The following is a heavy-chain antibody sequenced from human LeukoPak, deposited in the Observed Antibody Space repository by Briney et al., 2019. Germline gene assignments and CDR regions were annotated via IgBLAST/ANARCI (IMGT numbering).Heavy chain of an antibody. J-gene: IGHJ4*02. Sequence: SETLSLTCAVYGGSFSGYYWSWIRQPPGKGLEWIGSIYYSGSSFDNPALKSRVTISVDTSKNQFSLKLSSVTAADTAVYYCARHRSGWLQSSFDYWGQGLLVTASS. CDR1: GGSFSGYY. D-gene: IGHD5-24*01. CDR2: IYYSGSS. V-gene: IGHV4-34*01. CDR3: ARHRSGWLQSSFDY.